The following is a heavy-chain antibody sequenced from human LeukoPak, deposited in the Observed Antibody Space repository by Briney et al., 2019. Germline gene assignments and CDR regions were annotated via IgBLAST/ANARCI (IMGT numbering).Heavy chain of an antibody. CDR2: ISGSGSGSII. CDR1: GFTISNYY. J-gene: IGHJ5*02. V-gene: IGHV3-11*04. CDR3: ARDFHGSGTYHTFDP. D-gene: IGHD3-10*01. Sequence: GGSLRLSCAASGFTISNYYMSWIRQAPGKGLEWVSYISGSGSGSIIYYADSVKGRFTISRDNAKNSLYLQMNSLRAEDTAVYYCARDFHGSGTYHTFDPWGQGTLVTVSS.